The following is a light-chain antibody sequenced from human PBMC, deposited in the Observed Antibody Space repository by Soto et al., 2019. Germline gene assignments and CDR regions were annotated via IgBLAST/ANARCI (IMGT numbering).Light chain of an antibody. CDR1: SSVPSIY. CDR2: ATS. V-gene: IGKV3-20*01. J-gene: IGKJ1*01. Sequence: EIVLTQSPGSLSLSPGERATLSCRASSSVPSIYLAWYQQKPGQAPRVLIYATSSRATGIPDRFSGSGSGTDFTLTISRLEPEDFALYFCQQCATSPWTFGQGTNVQIK. CDR3: QQCATSPWT.